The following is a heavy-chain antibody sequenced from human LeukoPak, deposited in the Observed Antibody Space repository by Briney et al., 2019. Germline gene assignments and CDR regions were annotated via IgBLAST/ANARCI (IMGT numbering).Heavy chain of an antibody. D-gene: IGHD6-13*01. V-gene: IGHV1-46*01. J-gene: IGHJ6*03. CDR3: ARVAYSSSWSYYYYYMDV. CDR2: INPSGGST. Sequence: ASVKVSCKASGYTFTSYYMHWVRQAPGQGLEWMGIINPSGGSTSYAQKFQGRVTMTRDMSTSTVYMELSSLRSEDTAVYYRARVAYSSSWSYYYYYMDVWGKGTTVTVSS. CDR1: GYTFTSYY.